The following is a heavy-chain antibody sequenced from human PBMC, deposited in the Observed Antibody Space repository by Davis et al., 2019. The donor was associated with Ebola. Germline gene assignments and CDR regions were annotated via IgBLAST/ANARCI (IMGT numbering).Heavy chain of an antibody. J-gene: IGHJ4*02. V-gene: IGHV3-74*01. CDR3: ARGGDGYGNFDC. CDR1: GFIFSNYW. D-gene: IGHD4-17*01. Sequence: PGGSLRLSCAASGFIFSNYWMHWVRQAPGKGLVWVSRINSDGSSTTYADSVKGRFTISRDNAKNTLYLQMNSLRVEDTAVYYCARGGDGYGNFDCWGPGTLLTVSS. CDR2: INSDGSST.